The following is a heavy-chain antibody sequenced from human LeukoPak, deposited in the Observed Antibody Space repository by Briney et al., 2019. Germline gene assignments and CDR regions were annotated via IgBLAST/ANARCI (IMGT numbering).Heavy chain of an antibody. J-gene: IGHJ4*02. V-gene: IGHV3-11*05. CDR3: ARAEGQWLSYFDY. CDR1: GFTFSEYY. D-gene: IGHD6-19*01. CDR2: ISSSSSYT. Sequence: PGGSLRLSCVASGFTFSEYYMGWIRQAPGKGLGWVSYISSSSSYTNYADSVKGRFTVSRDNAKNSLYLQMNSLRAEDTAVYYCARAEGQWLSYFDYWGQGTLVTVSS.